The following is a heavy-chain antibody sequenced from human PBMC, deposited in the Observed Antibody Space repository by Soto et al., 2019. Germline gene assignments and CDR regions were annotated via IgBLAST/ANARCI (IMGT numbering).Heavy chain of an antibody. V-gene: IGHV3-48*03. D-gene: IGHD3-3*01. J-gene: IGHJ4*02. Sequence: EVQLVESGGGLAQPGGSLRLSCAASGFTFSSYEMNWVRQAPGKGLEWVSYISSSGGTIYYAELVKGRVTISRDNAKNSLYLQMSSLRAEDTAVYYCARGNDFWSGYSQYYFDYWGQGTLVTVSS. CDR2: ISSSGGTI. CDR3: ARGNDFWSGYSQYYFDY. CDR1: GFTFSSYE.